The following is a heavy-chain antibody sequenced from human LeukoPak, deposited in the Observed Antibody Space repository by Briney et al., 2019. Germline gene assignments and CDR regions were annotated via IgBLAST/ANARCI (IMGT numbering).Heavy chain of an antibody. D-gene: IGHD6-19*01. CDR1: GVIFSDYY. J-gene: IGHJ6*02. CDR3: ARDGAVTGVNYYYGMDV. CDR2: ISTTGTAK. V-gene: IGHV3-11*01. Sequence: GGSLRLSCAASGVIFSDYYVTWMRQAPGKGMELVSYISTTGTAKYYADSVRGRFTISRDNAKNSLYLQMNSLRVEDTAVYYCARDGAVTGVNYYYGMDVWGQGTTVTVS.